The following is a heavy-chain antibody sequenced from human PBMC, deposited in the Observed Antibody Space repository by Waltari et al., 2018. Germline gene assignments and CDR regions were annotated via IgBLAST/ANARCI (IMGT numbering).Heavy chain of an antibody. CDR2: IWYDGSNK. Sequence: QVQLVESGGGVVQPGRSLRLSCAASGSTVSSYGMPWVRPAPGKGLEWVAVIWYDGSNKYYADSVKGRFTISRDNSKNTLYLQMNSLRAEDTAVYYCARDLVVPAAYLDYWGQGTLVTVSS. CDR1: GSTVSSYG. V-gene: IGHV3-33*01. CDR3: ARDLVVPAAYLDY. D-gene: IGHD2-2*01. J-gene: IGHJ4*02.